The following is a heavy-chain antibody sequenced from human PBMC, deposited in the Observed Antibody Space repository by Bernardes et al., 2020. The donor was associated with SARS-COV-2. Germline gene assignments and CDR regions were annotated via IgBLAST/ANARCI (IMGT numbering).Heavy chain of an antibody. V-gene: IGHV3-21*01. D-gene: IGHD3-10*01. CDR1: GFTFSTYS. J-gene: IGHJ4*02. CDR2: ISSSSSYI. CDR3: ASSYYASGRY. Sequence: GGSLRLSCAASGFTFSTYSMNWLRQAPGKGLEWVSSISSSSSYIFYADSVRGRFSISRDNAKNSVFLQMNSLRGDDTAVYYCASSYYASGRYWGQGTLVTVSS.